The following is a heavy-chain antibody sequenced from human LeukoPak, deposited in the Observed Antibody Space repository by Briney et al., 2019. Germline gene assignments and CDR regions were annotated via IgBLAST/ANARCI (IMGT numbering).Heavy chain of an antibody. J-gene: IGHJ6*02. CDR2: VYYTGGT. Sequence: SETLSLTCTASGGSVSSGSYYWSWIRQPPGKGLEWIGHVYYTGGTNYNPSLKSRVTISVDTSKDQFSLKLSFVTAADTAVYYCAREDDDYGEYYGMDVWGQGTTVTVSS. CDR3: AREDDDYGEYYGMDV. CDR1: GGSVSSGSYY. D-gene: IGHD4-17*01. V-gene: IGHV4-61*01.